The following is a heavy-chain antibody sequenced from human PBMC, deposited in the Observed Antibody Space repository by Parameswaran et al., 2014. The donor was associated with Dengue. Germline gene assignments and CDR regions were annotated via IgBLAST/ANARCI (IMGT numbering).Heavy chain of an antibody. CDR2: ISSNGGST. J-gene: IGHJ6*02. V-gene: IGHV3-64*01. D-gene: IGHD3-22*01. Sequence: WIRQPPGKGLEYVSAISSNGGSTYYANSVKGRFTISRDNSKNTLYLQMGSLRAEDVAVYYCVVRAYDSSGRPLGGMDVWGQGTTVTVSS. CDR3: VVRAYDSSGRPLGGMDV.